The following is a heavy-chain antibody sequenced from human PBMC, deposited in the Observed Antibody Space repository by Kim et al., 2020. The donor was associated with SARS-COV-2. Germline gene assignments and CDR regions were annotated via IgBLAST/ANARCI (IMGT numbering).Heavy chain of an antibody. J-gene: IGHJ3*02. CDR1: GFTFSSYW. D-gene: IGHD6-19*01. Sequence: GGSLRLSCAASGFTFSSYWMTWVHQAPGKGLEWVANIKQDGNQKYYVDSVKGRFTISRDNAKNSLYLQMNSLRADDTAVYYCARDGDLYSSGKDAFDIWGQGTMVTVSS. CDR2: IKQDGNQK. CDR3: ARDGDLYSSGKDAFDI. V-gene: IGHV3-7*01.